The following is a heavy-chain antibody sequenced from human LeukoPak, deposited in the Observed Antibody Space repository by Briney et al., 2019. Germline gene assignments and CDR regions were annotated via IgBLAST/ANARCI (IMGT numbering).Heavy chain of an antibody. Sequence: SVKVSCKASGGTFSSYTISWVRQAPGQGLEWMGRIIPILGIANYAQKFQGRVTITTGESTSTAYMELSSLRSEDTAVYYCAREGRIAAAGTNWSDPWGQGTLVTVSS. V-gene: IGHV1-69*16. D-gene: IGHD6-13*01. CDR3: AREGRIAAAGTNWSDP. J-gene: IGHJ5*02. CDR2: IIPILGIA. CDR1: GGTFSSYT.